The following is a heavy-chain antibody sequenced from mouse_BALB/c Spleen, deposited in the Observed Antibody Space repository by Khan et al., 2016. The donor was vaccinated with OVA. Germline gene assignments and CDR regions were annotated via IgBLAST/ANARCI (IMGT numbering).Heavy chain of an antibody. V-gene: IGHV6-6*02. CDR3: SMPGGYYAWFAY. CDR2: IRLKSNNYAT. CDR1: GFTFSNFW. J-gene: IGHJ3*01. Sequence: EVKLEESGGGLVQPGGSMKLSCVASGFTFSNFWMNWVRQSPEKGLEWVAEIRLKSNNYATHYAESVRGRFTISRADSNSSVYMQMNNLSAEDTGIYYCSMPGGYYAWFAYWGQGTLVTVSA. D-gene: IGHD2-3*01.